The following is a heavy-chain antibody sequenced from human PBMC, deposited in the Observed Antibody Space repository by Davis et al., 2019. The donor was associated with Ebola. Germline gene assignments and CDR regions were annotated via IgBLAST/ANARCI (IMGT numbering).Heavy chain of an antibody. Sequence: GESLKISCQDSGNSFSSHWIGWVRQMPGKGLEWMGIIYPGDSDTRYSPSFQGQVTISADKSISTAYLQWSSLKASDSAMYYCARQPAAGFAAAGADYWGQGTLVTVSS. V-gene: IGHV5-51*01. CDR1: GNSFSSHW. CDR3: ARQPAAGFAAAGADY. D-gene: IGHD6-13*01. CDR2: IYPGDSDT. J-gene: IGHJ4*02.